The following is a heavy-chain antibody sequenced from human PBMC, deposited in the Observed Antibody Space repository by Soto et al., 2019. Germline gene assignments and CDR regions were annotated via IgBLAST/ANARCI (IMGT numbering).Heavy chain of an antibody. CDR1: GFTFSSYA. J-gene: IGHJ4*02. Sequence: QVQLVESGGGVVQPGRSLRLSCAASGFTFSSYAMHWVRQAPRKGLEWVAVISYDGSNKYYADSVKGRFTISRDNSKNTLYLQMNSLRAEDTAVYYCARGLSYDSSGYYYDYWGQGTLVTVSS. V-gene: IGHV3-30-3*01. D-gene: IGHD3-22*01. CDR2: ISYDGSNK. CDR3: ARGLSYDSSGYYYDY.